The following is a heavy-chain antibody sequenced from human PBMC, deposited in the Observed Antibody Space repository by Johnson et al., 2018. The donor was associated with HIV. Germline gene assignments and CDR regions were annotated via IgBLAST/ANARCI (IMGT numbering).Heavy chain of an antibody. CDR1: GFTFSSFA. CDR2: ISYDGTNK. D-gene: IGHD3-22*01. CDR3: AKGIVVGVRAFDI. Sequence: QMLLVESGGGVVQPGTSLRLACAASGFTFSSFAMHWVRQAPGKGLDWVAFISYDGTNKYFTDSVRGRFTISRDNSKNTLYLQMNSLRAEDTAVYYCAKGIVVGVRAFDIWGQGTMVTVSS. V-gene: IGHV3-30-3*01. J-gene: IGHJ3*02.